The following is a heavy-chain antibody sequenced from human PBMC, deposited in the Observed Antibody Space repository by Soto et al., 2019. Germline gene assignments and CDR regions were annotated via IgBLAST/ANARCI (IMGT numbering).Heavy chain of an antibody. J-gene: IGHJ4*02. D-gene: IGHD3-22*01. Sequence: PSETLSLTCAVSGGSISSGGYSWSWIRQPPGKGLEWIGYIYHSGSTYYNPSLKSRVTISVDRSKNQFSLKLSSVTAADTAVYYCARGASDYDSSGHPLGYWGQGTLVTVSS. V-gene: IGHV4-30-2*01. CDR2: IYHSGST. CDR3: ARGASDYDSSGHPLGY. CDR1: GGSISSGGYS.